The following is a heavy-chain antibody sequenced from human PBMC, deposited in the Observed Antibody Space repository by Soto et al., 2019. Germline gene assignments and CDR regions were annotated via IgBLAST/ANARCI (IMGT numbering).Heavy chain of an antibody. CDR1: GYSFTGYY. CDR3: ARGDYGTGGYPFPYFDY. CDR2: INPDSGAT. Sequence: HEHLVQSGAEVKRPGASLKVSCKASGYSFTGYYIHWVRQAPGQGLEWMGWINPDSGATNYAQNLQGRVTLTSDTSISTASMDLTSLTSDDTDVYYCARGDYGTGGYPFPYFDYWGQGTLVIVSS. V-gene: IGHV1-2*02. D-gene: IGHD2-8*02. J-gene: IGHJ4*02.